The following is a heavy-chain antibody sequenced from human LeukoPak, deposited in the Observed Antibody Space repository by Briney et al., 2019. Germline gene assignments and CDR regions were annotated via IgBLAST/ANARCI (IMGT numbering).Heavy chain of an antibody. CDR1: GFTFSSYW. Sequence: GGSLRLSCAASGFTFSSYWMSWVRQAPGKGLEWVANIKQDGSEKYYVDSVKGRFTISRDNAKNSLYLQMNSLRAEDTAVYYCARETGIAAAGTFTSTEYYFDYWGQGTPVTVSS. V-gene: IGHV3-7*05. CDR2: IKQDGSEK. D-gene: IGHD6-13*01. CDR3: ARETGIAAAGTFTSTEYYFDY. J-gene: IGHJ4*02.